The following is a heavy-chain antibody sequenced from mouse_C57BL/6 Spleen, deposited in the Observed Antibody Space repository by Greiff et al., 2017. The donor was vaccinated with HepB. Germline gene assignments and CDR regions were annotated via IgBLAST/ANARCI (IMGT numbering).Heavy chain of an antibody. CDR1: GYTFTDYE. CDR2: IDPETGGT. J-gene: IGHJ3*01. D-gene: IGHD2-1*01. CDR3: TRDGDYGNYVWFAY. Sequence: VQLQQSGAELVRPGASVTLSCKASGYTFTDYEMHWVKQTPVHGLEWIGAIDPETGGTAYNQKCKGKAILTADKSSSTAYMELRSLTSEDSAVYYCTRDGDYGNYVWFAYWGQGTLVTVSA. V-gene: IGHV1-15*01.